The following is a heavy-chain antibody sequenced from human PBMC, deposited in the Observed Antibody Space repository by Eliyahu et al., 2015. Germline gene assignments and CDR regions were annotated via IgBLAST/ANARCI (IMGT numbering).Heavy chain of an antibody. CDR2: VNPNXGDT. CDR3: ARGAIGTTNWFDP. D-gene: IGHD1-14*01. CDR1: GFPFNAYX. J-gene: IGHJ5*02. Sequence: QAQLVQSGAEVKKPGASVKVSCKASGFPFNAYXXXWXRQAPGQGLEWMGRVNPNXGDTKYAQKFQDRVTLTRDMSITTAYMELSRLRSDDTAVFYCARGAIGTTNWFDPWGQGTLVTVSS. V-gene: IGHV1-2*06.